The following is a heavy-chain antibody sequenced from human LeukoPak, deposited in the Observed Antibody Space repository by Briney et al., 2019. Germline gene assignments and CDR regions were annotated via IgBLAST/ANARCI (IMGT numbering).Heavy chain of an antibody. V-gene: IGHV3-23*01. CDR3: AKDTTAWWYHRAYMDV. Sequence: PGRSLRLSCAASGFTFSSYAMSWVRQAPGGGLEWVSAISGSGDKTYHADSVNGRITSSKDNSENKLSLQVNSLRAEDTAVYFCAKDTTAWWYHRAYMDVWGKGTTVTVSS. J-gene: IGHJ6*03. D-gene: IGHD2-15*01. CDR1: GFTFSSYA. CDR2: ISGSGDKT.